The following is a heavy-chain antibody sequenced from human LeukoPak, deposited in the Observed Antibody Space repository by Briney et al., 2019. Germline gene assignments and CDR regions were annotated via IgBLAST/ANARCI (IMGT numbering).Heavy chain of an antibody. D-gene: IGHD3-22*01. CDR2: INPSGGST. Sequence: GASVKVSCKASGYTFTSYYMHWVRQAPGQGLEWMGIINPSGGSTSYAQKFQGRVTVTRDMSTSTVYMELSSLRSEDTAVYYCARGGGRNYYDSSGYYVFDYWGQGTLVTVSS. CDR1: GYTFTSYY. CDR3: ARGGGRNYYDSSGYYVFDY. J-gene: IGHJ4*02. V-gene: IGHV1-46*01.